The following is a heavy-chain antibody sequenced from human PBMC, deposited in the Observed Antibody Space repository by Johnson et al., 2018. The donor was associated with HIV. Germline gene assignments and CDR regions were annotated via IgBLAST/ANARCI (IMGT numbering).Heavy chain of an antibody. CDR2: IKQDGSQK. CDR3: ANLQSSDFPYAFDV. D-gene: IGHD4-11*01. CDR1: GFTFSTYW. Sequence: VQLVESGGGVVQPGGSLRLSCAASGFTFSTYWMSWVRQAPGKGLEWVANIKQDGSQKYYVDSVKGRFTISRDNAKNTLYLQMNSLRAEDTAVYYCANLQSSDFPYAFDVWGQGTMVTVSS. V-gene: IGHV3-7*02. J-gene: IGHJ3*01.